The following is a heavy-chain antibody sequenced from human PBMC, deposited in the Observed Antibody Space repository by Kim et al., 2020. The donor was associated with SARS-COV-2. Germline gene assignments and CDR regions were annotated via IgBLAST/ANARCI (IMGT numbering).Heavy chain of an antibody. CDR3: AVLWFGELSLDY. V-gene: IGHV3-48*03. J-gene: IGHJ4*02. CDR1: GFTFSSYE. Sequence: GGSLRLSCAASGFTFSSYEMNWVRQAPGKGLEWVSYISSSGSTIYYADSVKGRFTISRDNAKNSLYLQMNSLRAEDTAVYYCAVLWFGELSLDYWGQGTLVTVSS. D-gene: IGHD3-10*01. CDR2: ISSSGSTI.